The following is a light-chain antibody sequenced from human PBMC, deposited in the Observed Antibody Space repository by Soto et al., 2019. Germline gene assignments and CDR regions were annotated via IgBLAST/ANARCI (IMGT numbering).Light chain of an antibody. CDR2: DVS. Sequence: QSALTQPASVSGSPGQSITISCTGTSSDVGGYNYVSWYQQFPGKVPKLMIYDVSNRPSGVSNRFSGSKSGNTASLTISGLQAEDEADYYCSSYASTSNVIFGEGTKVTVL. J-gene: IGLJ2*01. CDR1: SSDVGGYNY. V-gene: IGLV2-14*01. CDR3: SSYASTSNVI.